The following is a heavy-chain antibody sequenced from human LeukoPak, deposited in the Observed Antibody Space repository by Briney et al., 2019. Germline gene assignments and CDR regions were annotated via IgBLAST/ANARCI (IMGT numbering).Heavy chain of an antibody. V-gene: IGHV3-9*01. Sequence: KTGGSLRLSCAAPGFTFDDYAMHWVRQAPGKGLEWVSGISWNSGSIGYADSVKGRFTISRDNAKNSLYLQMNSLRAEDTALYYCAKDIGHIAVWIDYWGQGTLVTVSS. D-gene: IGHD6-19*01. CDR2: ISWNSGSI. CDR3: AKDIGHIAVWIDY. CDR1: GFTFDDYA. J-gene: IGHJ4*02.